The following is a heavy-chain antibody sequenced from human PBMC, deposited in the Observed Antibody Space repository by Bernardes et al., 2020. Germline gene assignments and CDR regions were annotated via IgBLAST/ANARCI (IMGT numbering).Heavy chain of an antibody. CDR1: GFTFSSYA. J-gene: IGHJ4*02. CDR2: FSGSGYRT. Sequence: GGSPRLSCAASGFTFSSYALSWVRQAPGKGLEWVSAFSGSGYRTYYADSVKGRFTLSRDNSKNTLFLQMNSLRAEDTAVYYCAKLPDGDYYDSSGFLHYWGQGTLVTVSS. D-gene: IGHD3-22*01. V-gene: IGHV3-23*01. CDR3: AKLPDGDYYDSSGFLHY.